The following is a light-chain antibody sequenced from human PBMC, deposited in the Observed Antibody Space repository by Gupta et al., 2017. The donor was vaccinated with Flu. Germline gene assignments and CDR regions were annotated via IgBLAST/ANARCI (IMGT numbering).Light chain of an antibody. Sequence: QSVLTQPPSASGTPGPRVTISCSGSSSNIGSNTVTWYQQPPGTAPNLLIYSNNQRPSGVPDRFSGSKSGTSASLAISGLQAEDEADYYCAAWDDSLNGPVFGGGTKLTVL. CDR2: SNN. J-gene: IGLJ2*01. CDR3: AAWDDSLNGPV. CDR1: SSNIGSNT. V-gene: IGLV1-44*01.